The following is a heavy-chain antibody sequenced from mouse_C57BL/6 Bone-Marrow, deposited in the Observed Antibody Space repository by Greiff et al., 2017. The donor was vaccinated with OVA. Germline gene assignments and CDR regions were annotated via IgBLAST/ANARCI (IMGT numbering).Heavy chain of an antibody. CDR3: ARSHYYFDY. Sequence: QVQLQQSGAELAKPGASVKLSCKASGYTFTSYWMHWVKQRPGQGLEWIGYINPSSGYTKYNQKFKDKATLTADKSSRTAYMQLSSLTYEDSAVYYCARSHYYFDYWGQGTTLTVSS. J-gene: IGHJ2*01. V-gene: IGHV1-7*01. CDR2: INPSSGYT. CDR1: GYTFTSYW.